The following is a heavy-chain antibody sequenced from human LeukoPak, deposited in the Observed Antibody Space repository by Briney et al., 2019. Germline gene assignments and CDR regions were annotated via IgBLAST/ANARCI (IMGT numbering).Heavy chain of an antibody. CDR1: GFMFSDYW. CDR3: ARDAAYGYDRFDY. V-gene: IGHV3-7*01. Sequence: PGGSLRLSCAASGFMFSDYWMAWVRQAPGKGLEWLANINEDGSDKNYVASEKGRFTISRDNAKKSLYLQMNSLRGKDTAVYYCARDAAYGYDRFDYWGQGTQVTVSS. CDR2: INEDGSDK. J-gene: IGHJ4*02. D-gene: IGHD5-18*01.